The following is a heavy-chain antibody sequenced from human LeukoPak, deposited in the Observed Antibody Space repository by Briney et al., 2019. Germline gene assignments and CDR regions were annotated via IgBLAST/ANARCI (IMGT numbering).Heavy chain of an antibody. V-gene: IGHV3-21*01. CDR2: ISSSSSYI. D-gene: IGHD2-15*01. CDR3: ARVPLKMGYCSGGSCFEDYFDY. J-gene: IGHJ4*02. CDR1: GFTFSSYS. Sequence: GGSLRLSCAASGFTFSSYSMNWVRQAPGKGLEWVSSISSSSSYIYYADSVKGRFTIPRDNAKNSLYLQMNSLRAEDTAVYYCARVPLKMGYCSGGSCFEDYFDYWGQGTLVTVSS.